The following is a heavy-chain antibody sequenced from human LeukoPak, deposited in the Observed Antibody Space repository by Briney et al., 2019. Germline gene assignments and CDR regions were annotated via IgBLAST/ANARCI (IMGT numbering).Heavy chain of an antibody. V-gene: IGHV4-38-2*01. D-gene: IGHD3-16*01. CDR1: GFPISSGFS. Sequence: SETLSLTCAVFGFPISSGFSWAWIRQSPGNGLEWIASISYSATTYYKPSLESRLFISADTSNNQFSVRLTSVTAADTAVYYCARVGAVPGIDPWGQGILVTVSS. CDR3: ARVGAVPGIDP. CDR2: ISYSATT. J-gene: IGHJ5*02.